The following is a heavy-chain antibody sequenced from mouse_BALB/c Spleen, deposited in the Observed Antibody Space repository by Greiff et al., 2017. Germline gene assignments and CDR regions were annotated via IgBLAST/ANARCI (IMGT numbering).Heavy chain of an antibody. D-gene: IGHD2-1*01. CDR2: INPSTGYT. Sequence: QVQLQQSGPELVRPGASVKMSCKASGYTFTSYWMHWVKQRPGQGLEWIGYINPSTGYTEYNQKFKDKATLTADKSSSTAYMQLSSLTSEDSAVYYCASYYGNYGFAYWGQGTLVTVSA. J-gene: IGHJ3*01. CDR1: GYTFTSYW. CDR3: ASYYGNYGFAY. V-gene: IGHV1-4*01.